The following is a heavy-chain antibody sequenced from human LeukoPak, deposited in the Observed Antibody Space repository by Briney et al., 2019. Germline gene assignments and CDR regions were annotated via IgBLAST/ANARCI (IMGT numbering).Heavy chain of an antibody. J-gene: IGHJ4*02. Sequence: SETLSLTCTVSGGSISSGGYYWSWIRQPPGKGLEWIGYIYHSGSTYYNPSLKSRVTISVDRSKNQFSLKLSSVTAADTAVYYCASRSSGSYYFDYWGQGTLVTVPS. D-gene: IGHD1-26*01. CDR1: GGSISSGGYY. CDR2: IYHSGST. V-gene: IGHV4-30-2*01. CDR3: ASRSSGSYYFDY.